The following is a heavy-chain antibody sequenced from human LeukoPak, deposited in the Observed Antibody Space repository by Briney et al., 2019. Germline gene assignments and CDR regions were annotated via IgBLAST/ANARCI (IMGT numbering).Heavy chain of an antibody. CDR2: FDPEDGET. J-gene: IGHJ4*02. CDR3: ATPPGGGY. Sequence: ASVKVSCKASGYTFTGYYMHWVRQAPGKGLEWMGGFDPEDGETIYAQKFQGRVTMTEDTSTDTAYMELSSLRSEDTAVYYCATPPGGGYWGQGTLVTVSS. CDR1: GYTFTGYY. D-gene: IGHD3-10*01. V-gene: IGHV1-24*01.